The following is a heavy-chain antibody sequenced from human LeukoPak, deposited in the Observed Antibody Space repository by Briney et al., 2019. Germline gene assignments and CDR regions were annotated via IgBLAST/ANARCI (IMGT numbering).Heavy chain of an antibody. D-gene: IGHD2-21*02. CDR3: AKGCGDTCYSDFDY. CDR1: GFTFSSYW. CDR2: ISGRDGST. Sequence: PGGSLRLSCAASGFTFSSYWMHWVRQAPGKGLEWVSTISGRDGSTYYADSVKGRFTISRDNSKSTLFLQMTALRAEDTAVYYCAKGCGDTCYSDFDYWGQGTLVTVSS. J-gene: IGHJ4*02. V-gene: IGHV3-23*01.